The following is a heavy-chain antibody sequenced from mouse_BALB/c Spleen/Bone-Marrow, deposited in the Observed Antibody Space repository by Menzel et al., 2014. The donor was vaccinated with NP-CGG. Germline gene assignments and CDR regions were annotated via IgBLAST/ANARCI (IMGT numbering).Heavy chain of an antibody. J-gene: IGHJ3*01. CDR2: ISSGSSTI. Sequence: EVKLVESGGGLVQPGGSRKLSCAASGFTSSSFGMHWVRQAPEKGLEWVAYISSGSSTIYYADTVKGRFTISRDNPKSTLFLQMTSLRSEDTAMYYCARSPWFAYWGQGTLVTVSA. CDR3: ARSPWFAY. V-gene: IGHV5-17*02. CDR1: GFTSSSFG.